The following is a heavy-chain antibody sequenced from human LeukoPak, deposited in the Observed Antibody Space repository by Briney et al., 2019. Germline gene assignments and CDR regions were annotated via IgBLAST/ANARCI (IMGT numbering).Heavy chain of an antibody. J-gene: IGHJ3*01. CDR3: ARGGYSGFDV. CDR2: IGKGGDT. CDR1: GLTFSTYY. D-gene: IGHD5-12*01. V-gene: IGHV3-13*04. Sequence: GGSLRLSCAASGLTFSTYYMHWVRQATGEGLEWGSGIGKGGDTYYVGSVKGRFTISRENAKNSLYLQMNSLRSGDTAVYYCARGGYSGFDVWGQGTVVTVSS.